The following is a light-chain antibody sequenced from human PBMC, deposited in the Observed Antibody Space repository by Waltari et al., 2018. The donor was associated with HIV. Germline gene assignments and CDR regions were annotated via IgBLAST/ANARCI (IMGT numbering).Light chain of an antibody. CDR1: SSNIGSNS. CDR2: TDT. J-gene: IGLJ2*01. CDR3: ATWDDSLNGVL. Sequence: SVLTQPPSASGTPGQKVTISCSGSSSNIGSNSVFWYQQLPGAAPKLLIYTDTPRPSGVPDRFSGSKSGTSASLAISGLWSEDEAVYSCATWDDSLNGVLFGGGTNLNVL. V-gene: IGLV1-47*03.